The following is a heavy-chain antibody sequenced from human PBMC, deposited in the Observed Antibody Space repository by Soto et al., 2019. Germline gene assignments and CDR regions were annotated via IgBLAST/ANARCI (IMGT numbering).Heavy chain of an antibody. Sequence: GGSLRLSCAASGFTFSSYSMNWVRQAPGKGLEWVSSISSSSSYIYYADSVKGRFTISRDNAKNSLYLQMNSLRAEDTAVYYCARVLSAGRAWIFDYWGQGTLVTVSS. J-gene: IGHJ4*02. CDR2: ISSSSSYI. CDR3: ARVLSAGRAWIFDY. V-gene: IGHV3-21*01. D-gene: IGHD1-1*01. CDR1: GFTFSSYS.